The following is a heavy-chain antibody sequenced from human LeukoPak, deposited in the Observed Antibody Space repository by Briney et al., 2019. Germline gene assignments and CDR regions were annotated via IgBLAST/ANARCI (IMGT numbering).Heavy chain of an antibody. V-gene: IGHV4-39*01. CDR1: GGSISSSRDY. J-gene: IGHJ4*02. CDR2: LHYSGTN. D-gene: IGHD3-22*01. CDR3: ERRRGYHSPFDY. Sequence: PSETLSLTCTVSGGSISSSRDYWGWIRQPPGEGLESVGSLHYSGTNYYHTSRRARVTFPVGTSKNQFSLNLNSVTSADTAVYYCERRRGYHSPFDYWGQGTLVTVSS.